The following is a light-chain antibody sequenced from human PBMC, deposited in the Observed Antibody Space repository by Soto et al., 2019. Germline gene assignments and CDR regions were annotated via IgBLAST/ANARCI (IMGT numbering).Light chain of an antibody. Sequence: EIVLTQSPGTLSSSPGERATLSCRASQSIDNRYFAWYKHKPGQAPRLLIYATYSRATGIPDRFGGSGFWTDFTLTINRLEPEDFAVYYCQQYFASSWTFGQGTKVDIK. CDR1: QSIDNRY. CDR2: ATY. CDR3: QQYFASSWT. V-gene: IGKV3-20*01. J-gene: IGKJ1*01.